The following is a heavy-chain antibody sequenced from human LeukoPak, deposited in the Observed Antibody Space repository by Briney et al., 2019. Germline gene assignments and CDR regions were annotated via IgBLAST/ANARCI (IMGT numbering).Heavy chain of an antibody. CDR3: ARHPYYYDSSGLDY. CDR2: IYNRGST. Sequence: SETLSLTCTVSGGSISSYYWSWIRQPPGKGLEWIAYIYNRGSTNYNPSLKSRVTISVDTSKNQFSLKLSSVTAADTAVYYCARHPYYYDSSGLDYWGQGTLVTVSS. D-gene: IGHD3-22*01. V-gene: IGHV4-59*08. J-gene: IGHJ4*02. CDR1: GGSISSYY.